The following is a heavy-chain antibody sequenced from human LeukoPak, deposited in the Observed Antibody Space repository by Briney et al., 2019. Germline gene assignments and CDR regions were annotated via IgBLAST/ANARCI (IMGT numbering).Heavy chain of an antibody. V-gene: IGHV1-2*02. J-gene: IGHJ6*03. CDR2: INPNSGGT. Sequence: ASVKVSCKASGYTFTGYYMHWVRQAPGQGLEWMGWINPNSGGTNYAQKFQGRVTITADESTSTAYMELSSLRSEDTAVYYCANGASPNHYDILTGYLDYYYYYMDVWGKGTTVTISS. CDR3: ANGASPNHYDILTGYLDYYYYYMDV. CDR1: GYTFTGYY. D-gene: IGHD3-9*01.